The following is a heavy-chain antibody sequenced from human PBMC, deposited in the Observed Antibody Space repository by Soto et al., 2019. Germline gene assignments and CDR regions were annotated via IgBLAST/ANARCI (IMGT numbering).Heavy chain of an antibody. J-gene: IGHJ6*02. Sequence: KASETLSLTCAVYGGSFSGYYWSWIRQPPGKGLEWIGEINHSGSTNYNPSLKSRVTISVDTSKNQFSLKLSSVTAADTAVYYCARFLFYDFWSGYRERVEGGGYYYGMDVRGQGTTVTVSS. CDR3: ARFLFYDFWSGYRERVEGGGYYYGMDV. CDR1: GGSFSGYY. V-gene: IGHV4-34*01. D-gene: IGHD3-3*01. CDR2: INHSGST.